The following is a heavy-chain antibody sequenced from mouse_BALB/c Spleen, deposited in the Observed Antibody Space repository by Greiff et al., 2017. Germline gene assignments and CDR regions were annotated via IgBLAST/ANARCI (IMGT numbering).Heavy chain of an antibody. CDR1: GFTFSSYA. CDR3: ARASSYFDY. D-gene: IGHD1-1*01. V-gene: IGHV5-9-4*01. CDR2: ISSGGSYT. J-gene: IGHJ2*01. Sequence: DVQLVESGGGLVKPGGSLKLSCAASGFTFSSYAMSWVRQSPEKRLEWVAEISSGGSYTYYPDTVTGRFTISRDNAKNTLYLEMSSLRSEDTAMYYCARASSYFDYWGQGTTLTVSS.